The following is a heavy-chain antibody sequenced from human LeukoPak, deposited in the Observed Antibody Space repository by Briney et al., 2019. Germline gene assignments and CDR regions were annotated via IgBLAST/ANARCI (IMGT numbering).Heavy chain of an antibody. J-gene: IGHJ5*02. Sequence: GGSLRLSCAASGFTFSDYGMVWVRQAPGKGLEWVVVISYDGSNKYYADSVKGRFTISRDNSKNTLYLQMNSLRAEDTALYYCSRERLGPNWFDPWGQGTLVTVSS. D-gene: IGHD3-9*01. CDR2: ISYDGSNK. CDR3: SRERLGPNWFDP. CDR1: GFTFSDYG. V-gene: IGHV3-30*19.